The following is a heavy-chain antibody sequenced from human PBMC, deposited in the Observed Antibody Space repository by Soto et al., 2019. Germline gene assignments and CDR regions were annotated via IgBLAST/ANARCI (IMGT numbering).Heavy chain of an antibody. CDR1: GGSFSGYY. CDR2: INHSGST. V-gene: IGHV4-34*01. CDR3: ARGAKWGVSWYFDL. D-gene: IGHD3-10*01. Sequence: QVQLQQWGAGLLKPSETLSLTCAVYGGSFSGYYWSWIRQTPGKGLEWIGEINHSGSTNDNPSLKSRVTISVDTSKNQFSLKVSSVTAADTALYYCARGAKWGVSWYFDLWGRGTLVTVSS. J-gene: IGHJ2*01.